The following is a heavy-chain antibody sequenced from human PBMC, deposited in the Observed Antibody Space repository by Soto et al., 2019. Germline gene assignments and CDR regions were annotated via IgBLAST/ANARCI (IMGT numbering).Heavy chain of an antibody. V-gene: IGHV3-74*01. CDR2: INPDGSTT. CDR3: ARGGADTAMAHDY. J-gene: IGHJ4*02. CDR1: GFTFSRYW. D-gene: IGHD5-18*01. Sequence: GGSLRLSCAASGFTFSRYWMHWVRQAPGKGLVWVSRINPDGSTTNYADSVKGRFTISRDSAKNTLHLQVNSARFEDTAVYYCARGGADTAMAHDYWGQGTLVTVSS.